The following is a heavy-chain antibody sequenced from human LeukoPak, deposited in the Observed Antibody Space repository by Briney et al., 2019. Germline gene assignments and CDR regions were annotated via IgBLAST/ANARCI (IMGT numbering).Heavy chain of an antibody. Sequence: GGSLRLSCAASGFTFSSYSINWVRQAPGKGLEWVSSISSSGTYIYYADSVKGRFTISRDNAKNSLYLQMNSLRAEDTAVYYCASEDNLYSSSYFDYWGQGTLVTVSS. D-gene: IGHD6-13*01. CDR1: GFTFSSYS. J-gene: IGHJ4*02. V-gene: IGHV3-21*01. CDR3: ASEDNLYSSSYFDY. CDR2: ISSSGTYI.